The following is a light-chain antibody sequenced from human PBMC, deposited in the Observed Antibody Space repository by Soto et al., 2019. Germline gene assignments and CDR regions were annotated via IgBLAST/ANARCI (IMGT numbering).Light chain of an antibody. CDR3: AAWDDSLNGVV. CDR1: SSNIGDNP. V-gene: IGLV1-36*01. Sequence: QSVLTQPPSVSEAPRQRVTISCSGSSSNIGDNPVNWNQHLPGKAPKLLIYYDDLKPSGVSDRFSGSKSGTSASLAISGLQSEDEADYYCAAWDDSLNGVVFGGGTKLTVL. CDR2: YDD. J-gene: IGLJ2*01.